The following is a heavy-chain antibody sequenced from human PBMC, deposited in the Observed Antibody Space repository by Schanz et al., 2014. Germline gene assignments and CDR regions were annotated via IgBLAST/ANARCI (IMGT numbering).Heavy chain of an antibody. J-gene: IGHJ2*01. Sequence: EVELVESGGGLVQPGGSLRLSCAASGFSFSSYAINWVRQAPGKGLEWVSGISGSGASTYYADSVKGRFTISRDNSKNTLYLQMDSLRAEDTAVYFCAKDLGVDCGDGCFNWYFDLWGRGTLXTVSS. V-gene: IGHV3-23*04. CDR3: AKDLGVDCGDGCFNWYFDL. CDR1: GFSFSSYA. D-gene: IGHD2-21*02. CDR2: ISGSGAST.